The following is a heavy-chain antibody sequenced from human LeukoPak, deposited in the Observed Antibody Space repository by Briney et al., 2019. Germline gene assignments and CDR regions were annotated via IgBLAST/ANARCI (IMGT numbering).Heavy chain of an antibody. Sequence: ASVKVSCKASGYTFTGYYMHWVRQAPGQGLEWMGRINPNSGGTNYAQKSQGRVSMTRDTSISTAYMELRSLRSDDTAVYYCAVTNWGPPILRTTDFDYWGQGTLVTVSS. D-gene: IGHD7-27*01. CDR1: GYTFTGYY. CDR3: AVTNWGPPILRTTDFDY. V-gene: IGHV1-2*06. CDR2: INPNSGGT. J-gene: IGHJ4*02.